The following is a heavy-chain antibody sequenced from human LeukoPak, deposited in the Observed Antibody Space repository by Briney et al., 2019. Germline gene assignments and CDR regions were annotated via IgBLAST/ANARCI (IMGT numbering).Heavy chain of an antibody. V-gene: IGHV1-2*04. CDR3: TRTLVKTTMVIPFGF. J-gene: IGHJ4*02. CDR1: GYTFTDYY. Sequence: ASVKVSCKASGYTFTDYYIHWVRQAPGQGLEWMGWINPNSGGTNYAQKFQGWVTMTRDTSISTAYMELSRLRSGDTAVYFCTRTLVKTTMVIPFGFWGQGTLVTVSS. D-gene: IGHD3-22*01. CDR2: INPNSGGT.